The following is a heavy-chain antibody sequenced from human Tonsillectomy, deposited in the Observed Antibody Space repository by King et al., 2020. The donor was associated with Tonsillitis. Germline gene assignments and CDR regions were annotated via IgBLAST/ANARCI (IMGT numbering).Heavy chain of an antibody. J-gene: IGHJ6*02. D-gene: IGHD3-3*01. CDR3: ARDVPNYDESIGYYYYGRDV. CDR2: ISSSSSTI. CDR1: GFTFSSYS. Sequence: VQLVESGGGLVQPGGSLRLSCAASGFTFSSYSMNWVRQAPGKGLEWVSYISSSSSTIYYADSVKGRFTISRDNAKNSLYLQMNSLRAEDTAGYYCARDVPNYDESIGYYYYGRDVWGQGTTVTVSS. V-gene: IGHV3-48*01.